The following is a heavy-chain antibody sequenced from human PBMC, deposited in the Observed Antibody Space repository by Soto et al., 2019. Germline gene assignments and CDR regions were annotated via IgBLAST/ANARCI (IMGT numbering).Heavy chain of an antibody. D-gene: IGHD5-18*01. CDR3: ARDPRGYSYGTFDY. CDR1: GFTFSSYA. J-gene: IGHJ4*02. V-gene: IGHV3-30-3*01. CDR2: ISYDGSNK. Sequence: QVQLVESGGGVVQPGRSLRLSCAASGFTFSSYAMHWVRQAPGKGLEWVAVISYDGSNKYYADSVKGRFTISRDNSKNTLYLQMNSLSAEDTAVYYCARDPRGYSYGTFDYWGQGTLVTVSS.